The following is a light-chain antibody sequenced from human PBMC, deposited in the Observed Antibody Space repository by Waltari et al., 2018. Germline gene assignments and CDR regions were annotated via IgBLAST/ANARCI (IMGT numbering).Light chain of an antibody. V-gene: IGKV4-1*01. J-gene: IGKJ3*01. CDR3: QQYYGTPQFT. Sequence: DIVMTQSPDSLAVSLGERVIINCKSSQSVLYTSDNKNYLAWYQQRPGQPPKLLIYWASTRVSGVPDRFSGSGSGTDFTLTISSLQAEDVAVYYCQQYYGTPQFTFGPGTRVDIK. CDR2: WAS. CDR1: QSVLYTSDNKNY.